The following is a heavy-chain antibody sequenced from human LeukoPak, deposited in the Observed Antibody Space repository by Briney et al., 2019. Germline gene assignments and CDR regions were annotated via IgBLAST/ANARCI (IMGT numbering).Heavy chain of an antibody. V-gene: IGHV4-34*01. J-gene: IGHJ4*02. CDR3: ARGRATYDFWSGQKIDY. D-gene: IGHD3-3*01. CDR2: INHSGST. Sequence: PSETLSLTCAVYGGSFSGYYWSWIRQPPGKGLEWIGEINHSGSTIYNPSLKSRVTISVDTSKNQFSLKLSSVTAADTAVYYCARGRATYDFWSGQKIDYWGQGTLVTVSS. CDR1: GGSFSGYY.